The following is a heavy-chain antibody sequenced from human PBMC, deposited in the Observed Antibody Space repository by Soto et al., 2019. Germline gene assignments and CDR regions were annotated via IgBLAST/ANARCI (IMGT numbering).Heavy chain of an antibody. CDR3: ARGNAGGVRRVYYGMDV. CDR2: IWYDESNQ. Sequence: QVQLVESGEGVVQPGRSLRLSCAASGFTFRTYGMHWVRQAPGRGLEWVALIWYDESNQNYADSVKGRFTISRDNSKNTLYLQMDSLRADDTAVYYCARGNAGGVRRVYYGMDVWGQGTTVIVSS. J-gene: IGHJ6*02. D-gene: IGHD2-8*01. CDR1: GFTFRTYG. V-gene: IGHV3-33*01.